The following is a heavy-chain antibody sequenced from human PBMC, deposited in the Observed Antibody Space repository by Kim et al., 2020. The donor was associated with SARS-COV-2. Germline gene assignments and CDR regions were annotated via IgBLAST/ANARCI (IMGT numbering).Heavy chain of an antibody. CDR3: ARRSWNSGWYDYYMDV. V-gene: IGHV4-4*02. J-gene: IGHJ6*03. CDR1: GGSISSSNW. CDR2: IYHSGST. Sequence: SETLSLTCAVSGGSISSSNWWSWVRQPPGKGLEWIGEIYHSGSTNYNPSLKSRVTISVDKSKNQFSLKLSSVTAADTAVYYCARRSWNSGWYDYYMDVWGKGTTVTVSS. D-gene: IGHD5-12*01.